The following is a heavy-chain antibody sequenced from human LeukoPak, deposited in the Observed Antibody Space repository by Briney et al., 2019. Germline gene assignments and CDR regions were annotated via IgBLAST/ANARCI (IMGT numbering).Heavy chain of an antibody. Sequence: KSSETLSLTCTVSGGSISSYYWSWIRQPPGKGLEWIGYIYYSGSTNYNPSLKSRVTISVDTSKNQFSLKLSSVTAADTAVYYCARARYSSSWYIYYYYYGMDVWGQGTTVTVSS. CDR1: GGSISSYY. CDR2: IYYSGST. D-gene: IGHD6-13*01. CDR3: ARARYSSSWYIYYYYYGMDV. V-gene: IGHV4-59*12. J-gene: IGHJ6*02.